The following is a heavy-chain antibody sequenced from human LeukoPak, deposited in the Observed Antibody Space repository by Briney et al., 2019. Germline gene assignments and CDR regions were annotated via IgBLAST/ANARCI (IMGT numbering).Heavy chain of an antibody. J-gene: IGHJ4*02. V-gene: IGHV3-30*02. Sequence: GGSLRLSCAASGFTFSNYDMHWVRQAPGKGLEWVTFILYDGSNEYYADSVKGRFTISRDNAKNSLYLQMNSLRAEDTAVYYCARDFYDSSGYYYDYWGQGTLVTVSS. CDR1: GFTFSNYD. D-gene: IGHD3-22*01. CDR3: ARDFYDSSGYYYDY. CDR2: ILYDGSNE.